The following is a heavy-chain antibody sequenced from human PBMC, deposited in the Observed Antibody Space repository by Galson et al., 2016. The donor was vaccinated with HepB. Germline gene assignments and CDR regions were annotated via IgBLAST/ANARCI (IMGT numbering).Heavy chain of an antibody. CDR3: AHTPYGGNSADYFDY. J-gene: IGHJ4*02. D-gene: IGHD4-23*01. V-gene: IGHV2-5*02. CDR2: IYWDDDK. Sequence: PALVKPTQTLTLSCTFSGFSLSTSGVGVVWIRQPPGKALEWLALIYWDDDKRYSPSLKSRLTITKDTSKNQVVLKMTNMDPVDTAAYYCAHTPYGGNSADYFDYWGQGTLVTVSS. CDR1: GFSLSTSGVG.